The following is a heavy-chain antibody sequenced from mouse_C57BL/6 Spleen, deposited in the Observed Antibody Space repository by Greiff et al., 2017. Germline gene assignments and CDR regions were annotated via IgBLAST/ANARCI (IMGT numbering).Heavy chain of an antibody. J-gene: IGHJ4*01. CDR2: ISSGSSTM. Sequence: EVNVVESGGGLVKPGGSLKLSCAASGFTFSDYGMHWVRQAPEKGLEWVAYISSGSSTMFYADTVKGRFTIARANAKNTLFLQMTSLRSEDTAMYYCARPVVRYYCAMDYWGQGTSVTVSS. V-gene: IGHV5-17*01. CDR3: ARPVVRYYCAMDY. CDR1: GFTFSDYG. D-gene: IGHD1-1*01.